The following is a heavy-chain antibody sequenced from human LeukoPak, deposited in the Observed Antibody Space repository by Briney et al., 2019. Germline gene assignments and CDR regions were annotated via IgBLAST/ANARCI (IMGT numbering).Heavy chain of an antibody. D-gene: IGHD3-22*01. V-gene: IGHV4-4*07. CDR2: IYASGSS. J-gene: IGHJ6*03. Sequence: SETLSLTCTVSGDSISNYYWSWIRQPAGEGLDWIGRIYASGSSNYNPSLKSRITMSVDTSKNQFSLKLSSVTAADTAVYYCARCLNTYYYDNSGYSPEHYYMDVWGKGTTVIVSS. CDR3: ARCLNTYYYDNSGYSPEHYYMDV. CDR1: GDSISNYY.